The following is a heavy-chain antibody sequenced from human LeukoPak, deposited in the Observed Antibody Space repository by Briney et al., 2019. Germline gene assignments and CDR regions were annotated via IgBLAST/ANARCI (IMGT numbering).Heavy chain of an antibody. CDR2: IKTDGRST. CDR1: GFTFSSYW. V-gene: IGHV3-74*01. CDR3: AYSSGGPLNAFDI. Sequence: GSLRLSCAASGFTFSSYWMHWVRQAPGKGPVWVSLIKTDGRSTSYADSVKGRFTISRDNAKNTLYLQMNSLRAEDTAVYYCAYSSGGPLNAFDIWGQGTMVTVSS. J-gene: IGHJ3*02. D-gene: IGHD2-15*01.